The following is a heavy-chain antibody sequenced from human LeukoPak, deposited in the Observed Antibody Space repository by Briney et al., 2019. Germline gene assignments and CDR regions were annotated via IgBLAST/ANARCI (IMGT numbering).Heavy chain of an antibody. Sequence: PGGSLRLSCAASGFTFSSYEMNWVRQAPGKGLEWVSYISSSGSTIYYADSVKGRFTISRDNAKNSLYLQMNSLRAEDTAVYYCARDGVAAAANYYGMDVWGQGTTVTASS. D-gene: IGHD6-13*01. CDR2: ISSSGSTI. CDR1: GFTFSSYE. V-gene: IGHV3-48*03. J-gene: IGHJ6*02. CDR3: ARDGVAAAANYYGMDV.